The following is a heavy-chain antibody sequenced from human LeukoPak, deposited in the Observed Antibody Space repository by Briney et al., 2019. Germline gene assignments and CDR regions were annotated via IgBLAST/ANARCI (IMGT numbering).Heavy chain of an antibody. D-gene: IGHD3-9*01. CDR1: GFTFSSSG. V-gene: IGHV3-30*02. CDR2: IRYDGSDK. CDR3: AKDAWQYDILTGYYKGDDAFDI. Sequence: GGSLRLSCVTSGFTFSSSGMHWVRQTPGKGLEWVAFIRYDGSDKYYADSVKGRFTISRDNSKNTLYLQMNSLRAEDTAVYYCAKDAWQYDILTGYYKGDDAFDIWGQGTMVTVSS. J-gene: IGHJ3*02.